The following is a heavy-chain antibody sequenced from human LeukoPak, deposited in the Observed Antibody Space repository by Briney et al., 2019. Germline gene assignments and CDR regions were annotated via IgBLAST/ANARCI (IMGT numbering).Heavy chain of an antibody. CDR1: GFTFSSYA. D-gene: IGHD6-13*01. V-gene: IGHV3-23*01. CDR3: ARGPYSSSWSWFDY. Sequence: GGSLRLSCAASGFTFSSYAMSWVRQAPGKGLEWVSLISGSGGSTYYADSVKGRFTISRDNSKNTLYLQMNSLRAEDTAVYYCARGPYSSSWSWFDYWGQGTLVTVSS. CDR2: ISGSGGST. J-gene: IGHJ4*02.